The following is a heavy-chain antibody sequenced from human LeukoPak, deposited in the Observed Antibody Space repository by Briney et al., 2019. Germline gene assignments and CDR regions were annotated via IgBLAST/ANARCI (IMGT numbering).Heavy chain of an antibody. D-gene: IGHD3-10*01. J-gene: IGHJ6*03. V-gene: IGHV3-48*01. CDR1: GFTFSSYS. CDR3: ARDGSGDRAYYYYMDV. Sequence: GGSLRLSCAASGFTFSSYSMNWVRQAPGKGLEWVSYISSSSSTIYYADSVKGRFTISRDNAKNSLYLQMNSLRAEDTAVYYCARDGSGDRAYYYYMDVWGKGTTVTVSS. CDR2: ISSSSSTI.